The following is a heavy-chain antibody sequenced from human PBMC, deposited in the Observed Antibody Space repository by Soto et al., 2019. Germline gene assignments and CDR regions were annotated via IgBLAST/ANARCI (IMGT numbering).Heavy chain of an antibody. D-gene: IGHD6-13*01. CDR2: ISYDGSNK. Sequence: GSLRLSCAASGFTFSIYGMHWVLQAPGKGLEWVAVISYDGSNKYYADSVKGRFTISRDNSKNTLYLQMNSLRAEDTAVYYCAKTVSSSHPPNYYYYGMDVWGQGTTVTVSS. CDR3: AKTVSSSHPPNYYYYGMDV. CDR1: GFTFSIYG. V-gene: IGHV3-30*18. J-gene: IGHJ6*02.